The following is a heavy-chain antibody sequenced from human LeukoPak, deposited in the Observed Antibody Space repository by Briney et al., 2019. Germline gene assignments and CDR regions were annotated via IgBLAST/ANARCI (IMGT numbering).Heavy chain of an antibody. J-gene: IGHJ6*03. V-gene: IGHV4-31*03. CDR2: ISFTGNT. Sequence: SETLSLTCSVSGGSTSSGGYYWSWIRQHPVKGLDWIGYISFTGNTRYNPSLKSRLTISIDTSKNQFSLKLSSVTAADTAVYYCARERVTYYYDSSGPITYYYMDVWGKGTTVTVSS. CDR3: ARERVTYYYDSSGPITYYYMDV. CDR1: GGSTSSGGYY. D-gene: IGHD3-22*01.